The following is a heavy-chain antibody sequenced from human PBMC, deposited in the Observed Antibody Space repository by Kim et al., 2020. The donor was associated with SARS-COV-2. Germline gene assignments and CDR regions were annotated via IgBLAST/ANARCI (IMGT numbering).Heavy chain of an antibody. D-gene: IGHD5-12*01. CDR1: GYTFTDYY. J-gene: IGHJ4*02. V-gene: IGHV1-2*02. CDR3: ARGLGHSGYSPVHF. CDR2: INPKSGGT. Sequence: ASVKVSCKASGYTFTDYYIHWVRQAPGQGLEWMGWINPKSGGTNYAQKFQGRVTMTRDTSISTAGMELSRLSSDDTAVFYCARGLGHSGYSPVHFWGQGTLVTVSS.